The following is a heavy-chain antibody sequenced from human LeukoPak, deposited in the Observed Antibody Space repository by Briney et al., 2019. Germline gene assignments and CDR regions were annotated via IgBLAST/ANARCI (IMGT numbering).Heavy chain of an antibody. CDR2: INPNSGGT. CDR3: ARRKVAATRNWFDP. D-gene: IGHD2-15*01. V-gene: IGHV1-2*02. CDR1: GYTFTGYY. Sequence: ASVKLSCKASGYTFTGYYMDWVRQAPGQGLEWMGWINPNSGGTNYAQKFQGRVTMTRDTSISTAYMELSRLRSDDTAVYYCARRKVAATRNWFDPWGQGTLVTVSS. J-gene: IGHJ5*02.